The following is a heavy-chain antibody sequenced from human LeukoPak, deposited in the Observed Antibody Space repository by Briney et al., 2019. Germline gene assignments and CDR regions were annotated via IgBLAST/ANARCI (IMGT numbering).Heavy chain of an antibody. Sequence: SETLSLTCAVFGGSFSGYYWRWIRQPPGKGLEWIGKVNHSGSPNYNPPLRSRVTISVDTSKNQFSLKLSFVTAADTAVYYCARGELALGAFDIWGQGTVVTVSS. V-gene: IGHV4-34*01. CDR3: ARGELALGAFDI. CDR2: VNHSGSP. CDR1: GGSFSGYY. D-gene: IGHD3-3*02. J-gene: IGHJ3*02.